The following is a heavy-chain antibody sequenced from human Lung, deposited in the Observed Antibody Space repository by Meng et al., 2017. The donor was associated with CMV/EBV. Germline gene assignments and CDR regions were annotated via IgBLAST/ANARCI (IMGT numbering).Heavy chain of an antibody. D-gene: IGHD1-26*01. CDR1: GFTFSSYA. J-gene: IGHJ4*02. V-gene: IGHV3-30*04. CDR3: ARERRMGGSYFGLDY. Sequence: LSLTXAASGFTFSSYAMHWVRQAPGKGLEWVAVISYDGSNKYYADSVKGRFTISRDNSKNTLYLQMNSLRAEDTAVYYCARERRMGGSYFGLDYWGQGTLVTVSS. CDR2: ISYDGSNK.